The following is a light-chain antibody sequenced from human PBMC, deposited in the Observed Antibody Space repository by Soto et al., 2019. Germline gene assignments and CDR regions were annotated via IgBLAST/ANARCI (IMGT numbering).Light chain of an antibody. CDR2: AAS. V-gene: IGKV1-27*01. J-gene: IGKJ4*01. CDR3: QKYDGVPLT. Sequence: IQMTQSPSSLSASVGDRVNITCRASQGIANHLAWYQQQPGKVPRLLIDAASTLQSGVPSRFSGSGSKREFPLTITNLQPEDVETYYCQKYDGVPLTFGGGTKGEIK. CDR1: QGIANH.